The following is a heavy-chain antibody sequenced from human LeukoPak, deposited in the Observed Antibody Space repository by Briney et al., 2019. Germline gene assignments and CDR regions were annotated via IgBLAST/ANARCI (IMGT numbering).Heavy chain of an antibody. CDR2: ISPSSGGT. J-gene: IGHJ4*02. V-gene: IGHV1-2*02. Sequence: ASVKVSCKASGYTFTDYYMHWVRRAPGQGLEWMGWISPSSGGTNYAQKFQGRVTMTRDTSTGTAYMELSRLRSDDTAKYYCARDVLTTFGYFSAADDFWGQGTLVTVSS. CDR1: GYTFTDYY. D-gene: IGHD3-10*02. CDR3: ARDVLTTFGYFSAADDF.